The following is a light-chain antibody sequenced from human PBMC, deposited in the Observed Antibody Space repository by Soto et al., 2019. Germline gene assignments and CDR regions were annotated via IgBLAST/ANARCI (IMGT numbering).Light chain of an antibody. CDR1: SSDVGGYNY. CDR2: DVT. J-gene: IGLJ1*01. Sequence: SALPQPASLSGSPGQSITISCTGTSSDVGGYNYVSWYQHHPGKAPKLIIYDVTNRPSGVSNPFSGSKSGNTASLTISGLQPEDEADYYCSSYTTSNTRQIVFGTGTKVTVL. V-gene: IGLV2-14*03. CDR3: SSYTTSNTRQIV.